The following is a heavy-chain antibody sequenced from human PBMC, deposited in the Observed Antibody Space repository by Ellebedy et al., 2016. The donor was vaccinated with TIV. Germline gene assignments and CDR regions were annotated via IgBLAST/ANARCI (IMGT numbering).Heavy chain of an antibody. CDR3: ARGDNYYYDSSGYYYNY. Sequence: ASVKVSCKASGYTFTHYFLYWLRQPPGHGLEWMGIINPTSGSTNYAQKFQGRVTMTRDTSTSTVYMVLSSLRSEDTAVYYCARGDNYYYDSSGYYYNYWGQGTLVTVSS. V-gene: IGHV1-46*01. J-gene: IGHJ4*02. D-gene: IGHD3-22*01. CDR1: GYTFTHYF. CDR2: INPTSGST.